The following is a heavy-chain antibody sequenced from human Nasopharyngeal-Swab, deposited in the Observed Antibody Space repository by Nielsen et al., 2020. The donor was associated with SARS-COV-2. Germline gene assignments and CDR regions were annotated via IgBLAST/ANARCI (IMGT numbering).Heavy chain of an antibody. CDR2: IYYSGST. CDR1: GGSISSYY. V-gene: IGHV4-59*01. D-gene: IGHD6-13*01. Sequence: GSLRLSCTVSGGSISSYYWSWIRQPPGKGLEWIGYIYYSGSTNCNPSLKSRVTISVDTSKNQFSLKLSSVTAADTAVYYCARVGKIAAADRNFWFDPWGQGTLVTVSS. J-gene: IGHJ5*02. CDR3: ARVGKIAAADRNFWFDP.